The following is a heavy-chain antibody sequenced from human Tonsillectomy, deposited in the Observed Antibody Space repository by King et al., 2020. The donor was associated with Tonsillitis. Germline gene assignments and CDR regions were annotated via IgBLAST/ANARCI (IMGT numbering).Heavy chain of an antibody. CDR1: GGSISSYY. Sequence: LQLQESGPGLVKPSETLSLTCTVSGGSISSYYWSWIRQPPGKGLEWIGYIYYRGSTKYNPSLKSRVTISVDTSKNQFSLKLISVTAADTAVYYCARAISYYDSSGYYTGWFDPWGQGTLVTVSS. CDR3: ARAISYYDSSGYYTGWFDP. CDR2: IYYRGST. D-gene: IGHD3-22*01. V-gene: IGHV4-59*01. J-gene: IGHJ5*02.